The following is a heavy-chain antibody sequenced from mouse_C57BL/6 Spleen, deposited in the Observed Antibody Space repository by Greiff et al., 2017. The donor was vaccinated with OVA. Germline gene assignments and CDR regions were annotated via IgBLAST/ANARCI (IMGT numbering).Heavy chain of an antibody. CDR1: GYTFTSYW. J-gene: IGHJ2*01. D-gene: IGHD1-1*01. V-gene: IGHV1-69*01. CDR2: IDPSDSYT. CDR3: ARAGTTVVERYFDY. Sequence: VQLQQPGAELVMPGASVKLSCKASGYTFTSYWMHWVKQRPGQGLEWIGEIDPSDSYTNYNQKFKGKSTLTVDKSSSTAYMQLSSLTSEDDAVDDCARAGTTVVERYFDYWGQGTTLTVSS.